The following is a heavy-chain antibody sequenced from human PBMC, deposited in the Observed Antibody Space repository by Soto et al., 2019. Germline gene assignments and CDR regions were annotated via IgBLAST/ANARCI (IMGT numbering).Heavy chain of an antibody. V-gene: IGHV1-69*01. CDR1: QGLSIHL. CDR3: AREAVGTMVRGVIITPSVGYSYCMHV. D-gene: IGHD3-10*01. CDR2: LIPIFGTA. Sequence: VNRAWKGVVQGLSIHLGGWRIQTNGQGLEWMGGLIPIFGTANHAQKFQGRVTITADESTSTAYMELSSLRPEDTAVYYCAREAVGTMVRGVIITPSVGYSYCMHVWGQALPVTVS. J-gene: IGHJ6*02.